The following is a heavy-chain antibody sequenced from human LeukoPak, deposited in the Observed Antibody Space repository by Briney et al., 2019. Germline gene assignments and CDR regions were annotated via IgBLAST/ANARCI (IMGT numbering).Heavy chain of an antibody. Sequence: PGGSLRLSCAASGFTFSSYGMHWVRQAPGKGLEWVAVISYDGSNKYYADSVKGRFTISRDNSKNTLYLQMNSLRAEDTAVYYCAKEGYDILTGPAYFDYWGREPWSPSPQ. CDR2: ISYDGSNK. J-gene: IGHJ4*02. V-gene: IGHV3-30*18. D-gene: IGHD3-9*01. CDR1: GFTFSSYG. CDR3: AKEGYDILTGPAYFDY.